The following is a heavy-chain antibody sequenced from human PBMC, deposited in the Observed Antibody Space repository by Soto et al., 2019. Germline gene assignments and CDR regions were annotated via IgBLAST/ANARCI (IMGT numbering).Heavy chain of an antibody. V-gene: IGHV1-69*01. CDR3: EWFMVRGVINFDY. Sequence: QVQLVQSGAEVKKPGSSVKVSCKASGGTFSSDAISWVRQAPGQGLEWMGGISAIFGTANYAQQFQGIVTITADESTSTAYMELSSLRSEDTAVYYCEWFMVRGVINFDYWGQGTLVTVSS. J-gene: IGHJ4*02. CDR2: ISAIFGTA. D-gene: IGHD3-10*01. CDR1: GGTFSSDA.